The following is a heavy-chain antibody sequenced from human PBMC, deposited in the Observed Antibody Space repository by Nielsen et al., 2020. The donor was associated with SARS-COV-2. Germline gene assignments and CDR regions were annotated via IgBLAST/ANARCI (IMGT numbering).Heavy chain of an antibody. Sequence: GSLRLSCAASGFTVSSNYMSWIRQPPGKGLEWIGYIYYSGSTNYNPSLKSRVTISVATSKNQFSLKLSSVTAADTAVYYCARGRWLAYWGQGTLVTVSS. CDR1: GFTVSSNY. D-gene: IGHD6-19*01. J-gene: IGHJ4*02. CDR2: IYYSGST. CDR3: ARGRWLAY. V-gene: IGHV4-59*02.